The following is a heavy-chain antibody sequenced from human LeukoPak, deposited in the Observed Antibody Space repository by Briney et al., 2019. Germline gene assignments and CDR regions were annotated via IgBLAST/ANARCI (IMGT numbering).Heavy chain of an antibody. V-gene: IGHV1-2*02. J-gene: IGHJ6*02. CDR2: INPNSGGT. CDR3: ARRPYHYHGLDV. CDR1: GYTFTAYY. Sequence: GASVKVSCKASGYTFTAYYMHWVRQAPGQGLEWMGWINPNSGGTNYAQNFQGRVTMTRDTSISTAYMELSRLRSDDTAVYYCARRPYHYHGLDVWGPGTTVIVSS.